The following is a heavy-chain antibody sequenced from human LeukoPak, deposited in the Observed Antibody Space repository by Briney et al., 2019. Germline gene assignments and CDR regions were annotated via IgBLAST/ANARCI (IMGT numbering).Heavy chain of an antibody. J-gene: IGHJ6*03. V-gene: IGHV4-38-2*02. CDR1: GYSMSSGYY. Sequence: SETLYLTCTVSGYSMSSGYYWGWIRQPPGKGLEWIGSIYHSGSTYYNPSLKSRVTISVDTSKNQFSLKLSSVTAADTAVYYCARPRSSSYMDVWGKGTTVTVSS. CDR3: ARPRSSSYMDV. D-gene: IGHD6-6*01. CDR2: IYHSGST.